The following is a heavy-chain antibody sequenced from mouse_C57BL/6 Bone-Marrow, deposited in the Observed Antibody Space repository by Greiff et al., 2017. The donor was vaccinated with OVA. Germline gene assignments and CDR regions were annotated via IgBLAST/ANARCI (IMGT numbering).Heavy chain of an antibody. CDR1: GYSITSGYY. J-gene: IGHJ1*03. CDR2: ISYDGSN. V-gene: IGHV3-6*01. D-gene: IGHD1-1*01. CDR3: ARDYYGSSHWYFDV. Sequence: EVQLQQSGLGLVKPSQSLSLTCSVTGYSITSGYYWNWIRQFPGNKLEWMGYISYDGSNNYNPSLKNRISITRDTSKNQFFLKLNSVTTEDTATYYCARDYYGSSHWYFDVWGTGTTVTVSS.